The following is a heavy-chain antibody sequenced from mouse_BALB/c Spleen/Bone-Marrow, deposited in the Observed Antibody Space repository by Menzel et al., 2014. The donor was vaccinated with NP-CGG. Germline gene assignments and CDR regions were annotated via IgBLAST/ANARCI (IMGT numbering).Heavy chain of an antibody. CDR1: GSSLTDYG. J-gene: IGHJ2*01. Sequence: VKLVESGPGLVAPSQSLSITCTVSGSSLTDYGVNWVRQPPGKNLEWLGMIWGDGSTDYNSALKSRLSISKDNSQSQVFLKMNSLETDDTARYYCARDLYYFGFDYWGQGTTLTVSS. CDR3: ARDLYYFGFDY. V-gene: IGHV2-6-7*01. CDR2: IWGDGST. D-gene: IGHD1-1*01.